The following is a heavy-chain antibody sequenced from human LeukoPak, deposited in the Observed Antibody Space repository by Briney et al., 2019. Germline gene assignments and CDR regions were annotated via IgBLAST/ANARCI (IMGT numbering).Heavy chain of an antibody. V-gene: IGHV3-30*02. D-gene: IGHD1-26*01. CDR3: AKPSGSGVDY. Sequence: GGSLRLSCGASGFLFDDHDMHWVRQAPGKGLEWVAFIRSDGYHTYYADSVKGRFTITRDNFKNTLYLQMNSLRLEDMAVYYCAKPSGSGVDYWGRGTRVTVSS. CDR2: IRSDGYHT. J-gene: IGHJ4*02. CDR1: GFLFDDHD.